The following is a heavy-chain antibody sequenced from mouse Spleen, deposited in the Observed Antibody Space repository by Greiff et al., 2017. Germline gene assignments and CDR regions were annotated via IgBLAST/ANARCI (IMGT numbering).Heavy chain of an antibody. CDR1: GFTFSDYG. Sequence: EVQLVESGGGLVKPGGSLKLSCAASGFTFSDYGMAWVRQAPGKGPEWVAFISNLAYSIYYADTVTGRFTISRENAKNTLYLEMSSLRSEDTAMYYCARQDGYDYAEGFAYWGQGTLVTVSA. CDR3: ARQDGYDYAEGFAY. V-gene: IGHV5-15*01. J-gene: IGHJ3*01. CDR2: ISNLAYSI. D-gene: IGHD2-4*01.